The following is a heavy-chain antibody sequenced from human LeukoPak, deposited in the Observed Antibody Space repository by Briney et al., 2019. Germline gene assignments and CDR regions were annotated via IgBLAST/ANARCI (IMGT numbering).Heavy chain of an antibody. V-gene: IGHV3-11*04. CDR3: ARDTGVGYFDY. CDR1: GFTFSDYF. J-gene: IGHJ4*02. Sequence: GGSLRLSCAASGFTFSDYFMSWIRQAPGKGLEWVSYSSSSGSTINYADSVKGRFTISRDNAKNSLYLQMNSLRAEDTAVYYCARDTGVGYFDYWGQGTLVTVPS. CDR2: SSSSGSTI. D-gene: IGHD4-23*01.